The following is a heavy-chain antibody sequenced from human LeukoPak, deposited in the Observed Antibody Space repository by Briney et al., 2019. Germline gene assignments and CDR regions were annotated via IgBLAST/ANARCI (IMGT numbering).Heavy chain of an antibody. CDR1: GYTFTSYG. J-gene: IGHJ4*02. CDR3: ARVGAYCTSSSRFDY. V-gene: IGHV1-18*01. CDR2: ISAYNGNA. Sequence: ASVKVSCKASGYTFTSYGISWVRQAPGQGLEWMGWISAYNGNADYAQKFQGRVTMTTDTSTSTAYMELRSLRSDDTAAYFCARVGAYCTSSSRFDYWGQGNLVTVSS. D-gene: IGHD2-2*01.